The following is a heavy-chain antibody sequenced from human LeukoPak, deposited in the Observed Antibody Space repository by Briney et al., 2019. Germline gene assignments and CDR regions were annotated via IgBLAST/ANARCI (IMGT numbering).Heavy chain of an antibody. V-gene: IGHV4-34*01. Sequence: PSETLCFTGAVYGGSFSGYYWSWIRQPPGKGLEWIGEINHSGSTNYNPSLKSRVTISVDTSKNQCSLKLSSVTAADTAVYYCAILTPNWFDPWGQGTLVTVSS. CDR1: GGSFSGYY. D-gene: IGHD2-15*01. J-gene: IGHJ5*02. CDR2: INHSGST. CDR3: AILTPNWFDP.